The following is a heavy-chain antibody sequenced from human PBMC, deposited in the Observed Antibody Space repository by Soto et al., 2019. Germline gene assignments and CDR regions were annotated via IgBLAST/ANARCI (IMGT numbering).Heavy chain of an antibody. CDR2: ISWDGGST. Sequence: GGSLRLSCAASGFTFDDYTMHWVRQAPGKGLEWVSLISWDGGSTYYADSVKGRFTISRDNSKNSLYLQMNSLRTEDTALYYCAKDLYSSSWYYGMDVWGQWTTVTVSS. CDR1: GFTFDDYT. J-gene: IGHJ6*02. D-gene: IGHD6-13*01. CDR3: AKDLYSSSWYYGMDV. V-gene: IGHV3-43*01.